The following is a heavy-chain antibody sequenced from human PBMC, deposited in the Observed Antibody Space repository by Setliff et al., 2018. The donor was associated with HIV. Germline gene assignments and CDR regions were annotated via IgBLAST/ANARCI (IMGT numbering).Heavy chain of an antibody. CDR1: GGSISSSTYY. D-gene: IGHD1-26*01. Sequence: ETLSLTCTVSGGSISSSTYYWGWIRQPPGKGLEWIGNIHFSGSTYYNPSLKSRVTVSVDPSKNQFSLRLSSVTAADTAVYYCARTTYSGSYFNDSWGQGTLVTVSS. CDR3: ARTTYSGSYFNDS. J-gene: IGHJ5*01. CDR2: IHFSGST. V-gene: IGHV4-39*01.